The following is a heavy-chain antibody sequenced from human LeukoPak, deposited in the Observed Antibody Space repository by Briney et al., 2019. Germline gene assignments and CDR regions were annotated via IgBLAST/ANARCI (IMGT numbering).Heavy chain of an antibody. J-gene: IGHJ4*02. CDR2: TYYSGST. Sequence: PSETLSLTCTVSGASISSYYWSWIRQPPGKGLEWIGDTYYSGSTNYNPSLKSRVTISVDTSKNQFSLKLNSVTAADTAVYYCARFYDRSGPHFDYWGQGTLVTVSS. CDR3: ARFYDRSGPHFDY. V-gene: IGHV4-59*01. CDR1: GASISSYY. D-gene: IGHD3-22*01.